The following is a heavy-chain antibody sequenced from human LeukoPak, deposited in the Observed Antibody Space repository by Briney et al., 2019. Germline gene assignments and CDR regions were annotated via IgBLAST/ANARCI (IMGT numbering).Heavy chain of an antibody. Sequence: GGSLRLSCAASGFTFSSFEMNWVRQAPGKGLEWVSGISGSGGNTYYADSVKGRFTISRDNSKNTLYLQINSLRAEDTAVYYCAKETLQWLVSIFDYWGQGTLVTVSS. V-gene: IGHV3-23*01. CDR2: ISGSGGNT. CDR1: GFTFSSFE. D-gene: IGHD6-19*01. CDR3: AKETLQWLVSIFDY. J-gene: IGHJ4*02.